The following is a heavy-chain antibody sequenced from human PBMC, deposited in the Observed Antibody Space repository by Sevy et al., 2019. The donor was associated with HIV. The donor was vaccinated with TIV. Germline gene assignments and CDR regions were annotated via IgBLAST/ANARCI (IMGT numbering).Heavy chain of an antibody. D-gene: IGHD3-3*01. Sequence: GGSLRLSCAASGFTFSNYGMSWVRQAPGKGLEWVSGVSGSGGSTYYADSVKGRFTISRDNSRNTLSLQMNSLRVEDTAVYYCAKEGIMIFGVIIRNWFDPWGQGTLVTVSS. J-gene: IGHJ5*02. CDR1: GFTFSNYG. CDR3: AKEGIMIFGVIIRNWFDP. V-gene: IGHV3-23*01. CDR2: VSGSGGST.